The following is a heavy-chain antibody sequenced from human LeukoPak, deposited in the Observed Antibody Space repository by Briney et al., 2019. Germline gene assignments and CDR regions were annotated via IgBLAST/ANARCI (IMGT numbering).Heavy chain of an antibody. CDR1: GGSISGYY. V-gene: IGHV4-59*01. D-gene: IGHD3-22*01. CDR3: ARGYDSSGYYYPFFDY. J-gene: IGHJ4*02. Sequence: PSETLSLTCTVSGGSISGYYWSWIRQPPGKGLEWIGYIYYSGSSNYNPSLKSRVTISLDTSKNQFSLKLSSVTAADTAVYFCARGYDSSGYYYPFFDYWGQGTLVTVSS. CDR2: IYYSGSS.